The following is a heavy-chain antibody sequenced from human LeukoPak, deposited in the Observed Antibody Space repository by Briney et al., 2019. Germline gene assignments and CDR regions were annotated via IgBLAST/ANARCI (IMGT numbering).Heavy chain of an antibody. CDR1: GFTFSNYA. CDR3: AKRPRDSSGYYLGAFDG. D-gene: IGHD3-22*01. Sequence: GGSLRLSCAASGFTFSNYAMTWVRQAPGKGLDWVSAIGASGADTYYADSAKGRFTVSRDNSKNTLYLQMSSLRADDTAVYFCAKRPRDSSGYYLGAFDGWGQGTTVTVSS. CDR2: IGASGADT. J-gene: IGHJ3*01. V-gene: IGHV3-23*01.